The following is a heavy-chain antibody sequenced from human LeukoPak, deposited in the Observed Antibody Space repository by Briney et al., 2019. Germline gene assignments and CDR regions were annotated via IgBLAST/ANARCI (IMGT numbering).Heavy chain of an antibody. CDR2: IYYSGST. V-gene: IGHV4-39*01. CDR3: ARHPVAVAGTFGY. CDR1: GGSISSSSYY. J-gene: IGHJ4*02. Sequence: SSETLSLTCTVSGGSISSSSYYWGWIRQPPGKGLEWIGSIYYSGSTYYNPSLKSRVTIPVDTSKNQFSLKLSSVTAADTAVYYCARHPVAVAGTFGYWGQGTLVTVSS. D-gene: IGHD6-19*01.